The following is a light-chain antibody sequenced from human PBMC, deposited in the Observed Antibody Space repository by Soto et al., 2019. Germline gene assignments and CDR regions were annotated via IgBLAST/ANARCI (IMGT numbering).Light chain of an antibody. CDR2: GDS. J-gene: IGLJ2*01. CDR3: LLYYGAAVV. CDR1: SSNIGAGYH. V-gene: IGLV1-40*01. Sequence: QPVLTQPPSVSGAPGQRVTISCTGSSSNIGAGYHVHWYQQLPGAAPKLLIFGDSNRPSGVPDRFSGSKSGTSASLAITGLQADDEADYYCLLYYGAAVVFGGGTKLTVL.